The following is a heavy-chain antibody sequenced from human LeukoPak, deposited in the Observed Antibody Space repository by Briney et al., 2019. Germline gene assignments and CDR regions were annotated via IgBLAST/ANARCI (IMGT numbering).Heavy chain of an antibody. D-gene: IGHD6-19*01. CDR1: GVSTTNGIYY. Sequence: SETLSLTCTVSGVSTTNGIYYWAWIRQTPGKGLEWIGSVHNVGSTYYNLSLRSRVTMSIDTSKNQFSLRLNSVTAADTAVYYCARHAEYNSGWHFYLDHWGQGILVTVSS. J-gene: IGHJ4*02. CDR2: VHNVGST. V-gene: IGHV4-39*01. CDR3: ARHAEYNSGWHFYLDH.